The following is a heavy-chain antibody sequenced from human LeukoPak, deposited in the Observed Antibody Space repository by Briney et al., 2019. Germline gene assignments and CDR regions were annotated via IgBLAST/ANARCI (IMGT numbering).Heavy chain of an antibody. V-gene: IGHV3-9*03. J-gene: IGHJ6*03. CDR3: AKDRGYSYGQYYMDV. D-gene: IGHD5-18*01. CDR2: ISWNSGSI. CDR1: GFTFDDYA. Sequence: PGRSLRLSCAASGFTFDDYAMHWVRQAPGKGLEWVSGISWNSGSIGYADSVKGRFTISRDNAKNSLYLQMNSLRAEDMALYYCAKDRGYSYGQYYMDVWGKGTTVTVSS.